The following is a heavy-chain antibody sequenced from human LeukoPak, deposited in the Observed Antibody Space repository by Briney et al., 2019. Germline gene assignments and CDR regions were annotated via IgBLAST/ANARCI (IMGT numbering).Heavy chain of an antibody. CDR1: GFTFSSYW. Sequence: GGFLRLSCAASGFTFSSYWMHWVRQAPGEGLVWVSRIITGGSGINYADSVKGRFTISRDNAKNTLFLQMNSLRAEDTAAYYCAKARGSVLLYYYGMDVWGQGTTVTVSS. V-gene: IGHV3-74*01. CDR3: AKARGSVLLYYYGMDV. D-gene: IGHD3-10*01. J-gene: IGHJ6*02. CDR2: IITGGSGI.